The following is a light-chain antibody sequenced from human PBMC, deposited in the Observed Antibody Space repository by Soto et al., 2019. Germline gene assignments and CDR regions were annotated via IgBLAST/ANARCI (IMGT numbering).Light chain of an antibody. CDR2: WAS. Sequence: DIVMTQSPDSLAVSLGERATINCKSSQSVLYSSNNKNYLAWYQQKPGQPPKLLIYWASTREPGVPGRLSGRGCGTDFALTINSLQAEDVAVYYCQQYYSTPPTFGHGTKVEIK. CDR1: QSVLYSSNNKNY. CDR3: QQYYSTPPT. J-gene: IGKJ1*01. V-gene: IGKV4-1*01.